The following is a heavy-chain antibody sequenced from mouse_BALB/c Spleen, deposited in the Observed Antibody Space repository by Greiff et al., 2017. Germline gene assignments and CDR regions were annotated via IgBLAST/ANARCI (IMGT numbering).Heavy chain of an antibody. CDR3: IRFITTVVDAMDY. J-gene: IGHJ4*01. V-gene: IGHV1-5*01. CDR2: IYPGNSDT. CDR1: GYTFTSYW. Sequence: VRLQQSGTVLARPGASVKMSCKASGYTFTSYWMHWVKQRPGQGLEWIGAIYPGNSDTSYNQKFKGKAKLTAVTSTSTAYMELSSLTNEDSAVYYCIRFITTVVDAMDYWGQGTSVTVSS. D-gene: IGHD1-1*01.